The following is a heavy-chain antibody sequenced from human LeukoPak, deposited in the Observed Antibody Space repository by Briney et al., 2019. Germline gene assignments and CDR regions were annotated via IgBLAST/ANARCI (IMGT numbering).Heavy chain of an antibody. J-gene: IGHJ4*02. CDR1: GFTFSSYS. V-gene: IGHV3-53*01. Sequence: PGGSLRLSCAASGFTFSSYSMSWVRQAPGKGLEWVSVIYSGGSTYYADSVKGRFTISRDNSKNTLYLQMNSLRAEDTAVYYCASPYYYGSGSLDYWGQGTLVTVSS. CDR2: IYSGGST. CDR3: ASPYYYGSGSLDY. D-gene: IGHD3-10*01.